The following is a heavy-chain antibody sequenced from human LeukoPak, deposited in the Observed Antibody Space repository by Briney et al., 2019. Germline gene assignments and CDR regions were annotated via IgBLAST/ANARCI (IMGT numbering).Heavy chain of an antibody. CDR2: IYYSGST. CDR1: GGSISSYY. CDR3: ARALNGFDI. Sequence: SETLSLTCTVSGGSISSYYWSWIRQPPGKGLEWIGYIYYSGSTNYNPSLKSRVTISVDTSKKQFSLKLSSVAAADTAVYYCARALNGFDIWGPGTLVTVSS. J-gene: IGHJ3*02. V-gene: IGHV4-59*01.